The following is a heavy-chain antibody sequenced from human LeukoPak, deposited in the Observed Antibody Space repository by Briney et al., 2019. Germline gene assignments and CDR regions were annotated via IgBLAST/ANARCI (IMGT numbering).Heavy chain of an antibody. D-gene: IGHD3-3*01. V-gene: IGHV4-30-4*01. CDR3: ARGRLNDFWSGPYFDY. J-gene: IGHJ4*02. CDR1: GGSISSGDYY. Sequence: SETLSLTCTVSGGSISSGDYYWSWIRQPPGKGLEWIGYIYYSGSTYCNPSLKSRVTISVDTSKNQFSLKLSSVTAADTAVYYCARGRLNDFWSGPYFDYWGQGTLVTVSS. CDR2: IYYSGST.